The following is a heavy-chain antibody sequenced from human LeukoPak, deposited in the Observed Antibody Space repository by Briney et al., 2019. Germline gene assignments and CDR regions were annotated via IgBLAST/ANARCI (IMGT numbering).Heavy chain of an antibody. D-gene: IGHD1-26*01. V-gene: IGHV3-23*01. CDR3: AKDSSNIMGARLDY. J-gene: IGHJ4*02. CDR2: ISVSGGST. Sequence: GRSLRLSCAASGFTFSSYAMSWVRQAPGRGLEWVSGISVSGGSTYYADSVKGRFTISRGNSKNTLYLQMNSLRAEDTAVYYCAKDSSNIMGARLDYWGQGSLVTVSS. CDR1: GFTFSSYA.